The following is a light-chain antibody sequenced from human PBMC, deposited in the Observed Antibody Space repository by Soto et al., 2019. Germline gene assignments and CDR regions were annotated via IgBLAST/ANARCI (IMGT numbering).Light chain of an antibody. CDR2: EVS. Sequence: QSALTQPASVSGSPGQSLTISCTGPSSDVGGYNYVSWYQQHPGKAPKLMIYEVSNRPSGVSNRFSGFKSGNTASLTISGLHDYDEEDYYCRSYSSSSTRVCGTGTELTF. CDR1: SSDVGGYNY. CDR3: RSYSSSSTRV. J-gene: IGLJ1*01. V-gene: IGLV2-14*01.